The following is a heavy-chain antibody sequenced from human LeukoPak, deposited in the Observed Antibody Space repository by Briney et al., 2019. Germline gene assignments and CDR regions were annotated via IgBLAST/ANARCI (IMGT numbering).Heavy chain of an antibody. CDR3: AKDLIL. Sequence: GGSLRLSCAASGFTLSSYSMNWVRQAPGKGLEWVSSISSSSSYIDYADSVKGRFTISRDNAKNSLYLQMNSLRHEDTAVYFCAKDLILWGQGTVVTVSS. CDR2: ISSSSSYI. V-gene: IGHV3-21*01. CDR1: GFTLSSYS. J-gene: IGHJ3*01.